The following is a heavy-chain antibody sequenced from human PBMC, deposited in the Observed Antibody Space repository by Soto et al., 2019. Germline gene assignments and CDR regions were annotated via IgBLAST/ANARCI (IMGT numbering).Heavy chain of an antibody. CDR1: GGSFSGYY. Sequence: SETLSLTCAVYGGSFSGYYWSWIRQPPGKGLEWIGEINHSGSTNYNPSLKSRVTISVDTSKNQFSLKLSSVTAADTAVYYCAREKRYQLPRGAFDIWGQGTMVTVSS. CDR2: INHSGST. D-gene: IGHD2-2*01. CDR3: AREKRYQLPRGAFDI. V-gene: IGHV4-34*01. J-gene: IGHJ3*02.